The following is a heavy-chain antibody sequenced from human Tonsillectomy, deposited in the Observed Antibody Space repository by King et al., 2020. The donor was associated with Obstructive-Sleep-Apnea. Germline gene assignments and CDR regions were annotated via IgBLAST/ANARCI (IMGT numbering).Heavy chain of an antibody. CDR2: IYYSGRT. V-gene: IGHV4-39*07. D-gene: IGHD1-26*01. J-gene: IGHJ4*02. CDR1: GGSVSSSRYY. Sequence: LQLKESGPGRVKPSETLSLTCTVSGGSVSSSRYYWGWVRQPPGKGLEWIGSIYYSGRTYYNPSLKSRVTISVDTSKNQLSLNLSSVTAADTAVYYCARDSGWVGATNFDYWGQGTLVTVSA. CDR3: ARDSGWVGATNFDY.